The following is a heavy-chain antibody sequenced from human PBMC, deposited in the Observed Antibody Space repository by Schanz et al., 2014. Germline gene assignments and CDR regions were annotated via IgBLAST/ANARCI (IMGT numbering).Heavy chain of an antibody. CDR3: ARIGGSVFDY. V-gene: IGHV3-74*02. CDR2: INSVGSNT. Sequence: EVQLLESGGGLVEPGGSLRLSCAASGFTFSNYWMHWVRQAPGKGLVWVSRINSVGSNTDYADSVTGRFTISRDNAKNTLYLQMNTLRAEDTAVYYCARIGGSVFDYWAQGTLVTVSS. D-gene: IGHD3-10*01. CDR1: GFTFSNYW. J-gene: IGHJ4*02.